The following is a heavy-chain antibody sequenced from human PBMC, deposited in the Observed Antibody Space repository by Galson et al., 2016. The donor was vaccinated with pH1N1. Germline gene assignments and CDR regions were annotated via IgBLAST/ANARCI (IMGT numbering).Heavy chain of an antibody. V-gene: IGHV1-8*03. CDR2: INPNSGDT. D-gene: IGHD4-17*01. Sequence: SVKVSCKASGYTFTSHGINWLRQAPGQGPEWMGWINPNSGDTGFVQKFQDRLTITRDTSFNTAYMELSSLTSEDTAVYYCARYHGDKRAFDFWGQGTMVTVSS. CDR3: ARYHGDKRAFDF. J-gene: IGHJ3*01. CDR1: GYTFTSHG.